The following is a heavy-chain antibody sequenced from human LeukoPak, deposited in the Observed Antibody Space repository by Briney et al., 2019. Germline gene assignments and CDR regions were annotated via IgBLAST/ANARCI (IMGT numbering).Heavy chain of an antibody. D-gene: IGHD3-16*01. CDR2: ISSSSSAI. CDR3: ARESRQNAYLSFDY. V-gene: IGHV3-48*04. Sequence: GGSLRLSCAASGFTFSSYSMNWVRQAPGKGLEWVSYISSSSSAIYYSDSVKGRLTISRDNAKNSLYLQMNSLRAEDTAVYYCARESRQNAYLSFDYWDQGTLVTVSS. CDR1: GFTFSSYS. J-gene: IGHJ4*02.